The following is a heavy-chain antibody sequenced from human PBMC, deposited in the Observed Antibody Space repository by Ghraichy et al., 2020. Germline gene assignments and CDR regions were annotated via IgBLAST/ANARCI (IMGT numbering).Heavy chain of an antibody. Sequence: GGSLRLSCAASGFTFSSYAMSWVRQAPGKGLEWVSAISGSGGSTYYADSVKGRFTISRDNSKNTLYLQMNSLRAEDTAVYYCAKDQLEGIAVVKWFDPWGQGTLVTVSS. J-gene: IGHJ5*02. CDR3: AKDQLEGIAVVKWFDP. CDR2: ISGSGGST. V-gene: IGHV3-23*01. CDR1: GFTFSSYA. D-gene: IGHD6-19*01.